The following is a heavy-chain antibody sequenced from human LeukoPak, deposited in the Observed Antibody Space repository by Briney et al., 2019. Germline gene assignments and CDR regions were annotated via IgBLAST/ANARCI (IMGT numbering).Heavy chain of an antibody. CDR2: ISGSGGST. V-gene: IGHV3-23*01. D-gene: IGHD5-12*01. CDR3: AKESYSGYSGYDPNFDY. J-gene: IGHJ4*02. CDR1: GFTFSSYA. Sequence: GGSLRLSCAASGFTFSSYAMSWVRQAPGKGPEWVSTISGSGGSTYYADSVKGRFTISRDNSKNTLYLQMNSLRAEDTAVYYCAKESYSGYSGYDPNFDYWGQGTLVTVSS.